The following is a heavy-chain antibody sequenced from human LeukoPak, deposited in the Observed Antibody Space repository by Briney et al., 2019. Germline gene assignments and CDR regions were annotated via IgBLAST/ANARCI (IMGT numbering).Heavy chain of an antibody. Sequence: ASVKVSCKASGYTFTSYGISWVRQAPGQGLEWMGWISAYNGNTNYAQKLQGRVTMTTDTSTSTAYMELRSLRSDDTALYFCARVGSAWYGHYYFDYWGQGTLVTVSS. CDR1: GYTFTSYG. CDR2: ISAYNGNT. CDR3: ARVGSAWYGHYYFDY. D-gene: IGHD6-19*01. J-gene: IGHJ4*02. V-gene: IGHV1-18*01.